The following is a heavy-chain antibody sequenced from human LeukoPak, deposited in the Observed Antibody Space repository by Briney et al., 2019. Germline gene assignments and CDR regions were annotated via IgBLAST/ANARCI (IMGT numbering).Heavy chain of an antibody. D-gene: IGHD3-10*01. V-gene: IGHV4-61*09. CDR1: GNFISTGSYY. Sequence: SETLSLTCSVSGNFISTGSYYWSWIRQPAGKGLEWIGHIYTNGRTDYNPSLKSRVTISVDKSKNQFALRLSSVTAADTAVYYCARNLWFGESYFDYWGQGTLVTVSS. J-gene: IGHJ4*02. CDR3: ARNLWFGESYFDY. CDR2: IYTNGRT.